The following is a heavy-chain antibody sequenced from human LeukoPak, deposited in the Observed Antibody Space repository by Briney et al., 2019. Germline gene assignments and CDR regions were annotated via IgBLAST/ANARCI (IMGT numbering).Heavy chain of an antibody. J-gene: IGHJ3*02. V-gene: IGHV3-30*03. D-gene: IGHD3-22*01. Sequence: PGWSLRLSCAASIFTFSSYGMRWVRQAPGKGLEWVAVISYDGSNKYYADSVKGRFTISRDNSKNTLYLQMNSLRAEDTAVYYCAREGGIVVANDAFDIWGQGTMVTVSS. CDR2: ISYDGSNK. CDR1: IFTFSSYG. CDR3: AREGGIVVANDAFDI.